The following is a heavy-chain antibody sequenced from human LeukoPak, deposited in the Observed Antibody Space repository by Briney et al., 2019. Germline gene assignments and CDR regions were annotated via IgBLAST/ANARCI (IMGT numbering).Heavy chain of an antibody. V-gene: IGHV4-59*01. CDR1: GGSISSYY. CDR3: ARDQDEGGAFDI. CDR2: ISYSGST. Sequence: SETLSLTCTVSGGSISSYYWSWIRQPPGKGLEWIGFISYSGSTNSNPSLKSRVTISVDTSKNQFSLKLSSVTAADTAVYYCARDQDEGGAFDIWGQGTLVTVSS. J-gene: IGHJ3*02.